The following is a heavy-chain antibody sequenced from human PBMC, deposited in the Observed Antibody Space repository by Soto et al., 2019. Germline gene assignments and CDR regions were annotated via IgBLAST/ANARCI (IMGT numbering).Heavy chain of an antibody. Sequence: EVQLVESGGGLVQPGGSLRLSCVASGFTFSTYGMNWVRQPLWKGLEWVSYINSKSESIYYADSVKGRFTISRDNVKNSLYLQMNSLRDEDTAVYYCARDLWESTIDKDYWGQGTLVNVSS. CDR2: INSKSESI. CDR3: ARDLWESTIDKDY. V-gene: IGHV3-48*02. J-gene: IGHJ4*02. D-gene: IGHD1-26*01. CDR1: GFTFSTYG.